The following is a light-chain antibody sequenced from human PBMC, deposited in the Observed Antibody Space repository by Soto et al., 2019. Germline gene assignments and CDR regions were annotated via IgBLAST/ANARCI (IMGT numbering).Light chain of an antibody. CDR1: TSDVGGFDY. CDR3: SSYTTTGTQV. CDR2: DVS. V-gene: IGLV2-14*03. J-gene: IGLJ1*01. Sequence: QSALTQPASVSGSPGQSITISCTGTTSDVGGFDYVSWYQQHPGKAPQLMIHDVSNRPSGVSDRFSGSKSGNTASLTISGLQAEDEADYYCSSYTTTGTQVFGTGTKVTVL.